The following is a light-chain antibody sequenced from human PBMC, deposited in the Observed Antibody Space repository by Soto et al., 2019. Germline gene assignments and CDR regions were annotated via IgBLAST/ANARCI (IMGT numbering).Light chain of an antibody. V-gene: IGKV3-11*01. CDR3: QQRSNWPLT. Sequence: EIVLTQYPATLSLSPGERATLSCRASQSVSSYLGWYQQKPGQAPRLLIHDASNRATGIPARFSGSGSGTVFTLTISSLEPEDFAVYYCQQRSNWPLTFGGGTKVEIK. J-gene: IGKJ4*01. CDR1: QSVSSY. CDR2: DAS.